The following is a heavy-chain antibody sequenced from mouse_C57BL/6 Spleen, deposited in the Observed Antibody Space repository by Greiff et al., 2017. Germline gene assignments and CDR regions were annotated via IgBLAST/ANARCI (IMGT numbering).Heavy chain of an antibody. CDR1: GFNIKDYY. V-gene: IGHV14-1*01. CDR2: IDPEDGAT. D-gene: IGHD2-1*01. Sequence: VQLQQSGAELVRPGASVKLSCTASGFNIKDYYLHWVKQRPEQGLEWIGRIDPEDGATAYAPKFQGKATMTADTSSNTAYLQLSSLTSEDTAVYYCTRNLLWSRGYYFDYWGQGTTLTVSS. J-gene: IGHJ2*01. CDR3: TRNLLWSRGYYFDY.